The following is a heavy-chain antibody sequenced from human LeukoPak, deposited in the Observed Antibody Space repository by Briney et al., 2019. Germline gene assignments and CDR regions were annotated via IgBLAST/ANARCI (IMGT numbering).Heavy chain of an antibody. CDR3: ARGPPMVVKPFDY. CDR1: GGSISSYY. CDR2: IYYSGST. Sequence: SETLSLTCTVSGGSISSYYWSWIRQPPGKGLEWIGYIYYSGSTNYNPSLKSRATISVDTSKNQFSLKLSSVTAADTAVYYCARGPPMVVKPFDYWGQGTLVTVSS. D-gene: IGHD4-23*01. J-gene: IGHJ4*02. V-gene: IGHV4-59*01.